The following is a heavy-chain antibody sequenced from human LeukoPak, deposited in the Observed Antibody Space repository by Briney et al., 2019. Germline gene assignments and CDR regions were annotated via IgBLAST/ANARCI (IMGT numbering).Heavy chain of an antibody. D-gene: IGHD5-12*01. CDR1: GASVSGGSSY. V-gene: IGHV4-61*01. CDR3: ATSAPFGGNDSPFDY. J-gene: IGHJ4*02. CDR2: IYSSGKT. Sequence: SETLSLTCTVSGASVSGGSSYWSWIRQPPGKGLEWIGYIYSSGKTNYNPSLKSRVTISVDTSKNQFSLKLSSVTAADTAVYYCATSAPFGGNDSPFDYWGQGTLVTVSS.